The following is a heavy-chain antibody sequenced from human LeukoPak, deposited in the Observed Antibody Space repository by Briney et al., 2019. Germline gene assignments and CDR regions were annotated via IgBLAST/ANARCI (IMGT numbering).Heavy chain of an antibody. CDR3: ARRPSGLGMGWFDP. Sequence: SETLSLTCAVYGGSFSGYYWSWIRQPPGKGLEWIGEINHSGSTNYNPSLKSRVTISVDTSKNQFSLKLSSVTAADTAVYYCARRPSGLGMGWFDPWGQGTLVTVSS. J-gene: IGHJ5*02. CDR2: INHSGST. D-gene: IGHD7-27*01. CDR1: GGSFSGYY. V-gene: IGHV4-34*01.